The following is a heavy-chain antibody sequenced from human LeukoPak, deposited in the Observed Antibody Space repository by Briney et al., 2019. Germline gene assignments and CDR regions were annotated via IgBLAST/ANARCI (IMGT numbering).Heavy chain of an antibody. CDR2: IIRIFGTA. J-gene: IGHJ4*02. D-gene: IGHD2-21*02. CDR3: ARAWAACGGDCYSLFGFDY. V-gene: IGHV1-69*05. CDR1: GGTFSSYA. Sequence: SVKVSCKASGGTFSSYAISWVRQAPGQGLEWMGGIIRIFGTANYAQKFQGRVTITTDESTSTAYMELSSLRSEDTAVYYCARAWAACGGDCYSLFGFDYWGQGTLVTVSS.